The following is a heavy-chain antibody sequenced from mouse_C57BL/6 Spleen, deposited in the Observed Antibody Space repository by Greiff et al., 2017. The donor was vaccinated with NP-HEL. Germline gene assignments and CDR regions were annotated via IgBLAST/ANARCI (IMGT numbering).Heavy chain of an antibody. D-gene: IGHD1-2*01. CDR1: GYSITSGYG. Sequence: EVQLQQSGPGLVKPSQSLSLTCTVTGYSITSGYGWNWIRQFPGTKLEWMGYISYSGSTNYNTSLNSRISITRDTSKNQFFLQLNAVTTEDTATYYCARTARIKYWGQGTTLTVSS. V-gene: IGHV3-2*02. J-gene: IGHJ2*01. CDR3: ARTARIKY. CDR2: ISYSGST.